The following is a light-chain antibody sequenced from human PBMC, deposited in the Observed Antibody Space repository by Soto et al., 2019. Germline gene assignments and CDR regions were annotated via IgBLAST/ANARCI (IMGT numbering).Light chain of an antibody. J-gene: IGKJ4*01. CDR3: QQSYSALLT. CDR2: AAS. CDR1: QSIDKY. V-gene: IGKV1-39*01. Sequence: IQMTQSPSSLSASVGDRVTITCRASQSIDKYLNWYQQKPGKAPKVLIYAASSLQSGVPSRFSGSGSGTDFTLTISSLLPEDSATYYCQQSYSALLTFGGGTEVEIK.